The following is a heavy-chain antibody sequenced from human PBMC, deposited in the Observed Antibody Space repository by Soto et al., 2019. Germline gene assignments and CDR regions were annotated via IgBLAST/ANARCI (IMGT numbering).Heavy chain of an antibody. CDR3: ARGTQQLFSYYYYGMDV. CDR2: INPNSGGT. Sequence: ASVKVSCKASGYTFTGYYMHWVRQAPGQGLEWMGWINPNSGGTNYAQKFQGWVTMTRDTSISTAYMELSRLRSDDTAVYYCARGTQQLFSYYYYGMDVWGQGTTVTVSS. J-gene: IGHJ6*02. D-gene: IGHD6-13*01. V-gene: IGHV1-2*04. CDR1: GYTFTGYY.